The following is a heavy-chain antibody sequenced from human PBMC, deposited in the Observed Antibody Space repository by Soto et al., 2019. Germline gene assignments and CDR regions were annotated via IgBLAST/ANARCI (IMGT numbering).Heavy chain of an antibody. CDR3: ARDKYYDFGSCPGYYYYGMDG. V-gene: IGHV3-30-3*01. Sequence: GGSLRLSCAASGFTFSSYAMHWVRQAPGKGLEWVAVISYDGSNKYYADSVKGRFTISRDNSKNTLYLQMNSLRAEDTAVYYCARDKYYDFGSCPGYYYYGMDGRGQGPTVTVAS. CDR2: ISYDGSNK. CDR1: GFTFSSYA. J-gene: IGHJ6*02. D-gene: IGHD3-3*01.